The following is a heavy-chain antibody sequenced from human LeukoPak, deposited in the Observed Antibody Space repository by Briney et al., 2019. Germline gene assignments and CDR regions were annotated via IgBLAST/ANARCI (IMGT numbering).Heavy chain of an antibody. J-gene: IGHJ4*02. CDR3: AKEEKVTITHLVDC. Sequence: GGSLRLSCAVSGITFSNFGMSWVRQAPGKGLEWVSAISGSGGSTYYADSVKGRFTISRDNSKNTLYLQMNSLRAEDTAVYYCAKEEKVTITHLVDCWGQGTLITVSS. V-gene: IGHV3-23*01. CDR1: GITFSNFG. CDR2: ISGSGGST. D-gene: IGHD5-24*01.